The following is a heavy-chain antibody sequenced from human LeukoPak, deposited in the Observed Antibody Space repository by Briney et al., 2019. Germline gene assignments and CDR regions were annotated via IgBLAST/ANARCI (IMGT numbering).Heavy chain of an antibody. D-gene: IGHD3-22*01. CDR1: GGTFSGYY. CDR3: ARYSDSSGYFPTFFDY. J-gene: IGHJ4*02. CDR2: INHSGST. V-gene: IGHV4-34*01. Sequence: PSETLSLTCAVSGGTFSGYYWNWIRQPPGKGLEWIGEINHSGSTNYNPSLKSRGTISVDTSKNQFSLKLSSVTAADTAVYYCARYSDSSGYFPTFFDYWGQGNLVTVSS.